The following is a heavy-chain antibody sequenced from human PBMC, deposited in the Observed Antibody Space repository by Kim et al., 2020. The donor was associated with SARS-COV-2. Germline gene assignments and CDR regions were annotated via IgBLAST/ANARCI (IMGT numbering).Heavy chain of an antibody. Sequence: GGSLRLSCAASGFTFSSYGMQWVRQAPGKGLEWVAVVSYSGDFKYYADSVKGRFSISRDNPKNTLYLQMNNLRDDDTAVYYCARERTPTYSSGWPLDYWGQEILVPVSS. CDR3: ARERTPTYSSGWPLDY. CDR2: VSYSGDFK. V-gene: IGHV3-30*03. D-gene: IGHD6-19*01. CDR1: GFTFSSYG. J-gene: IGHJ4*02.